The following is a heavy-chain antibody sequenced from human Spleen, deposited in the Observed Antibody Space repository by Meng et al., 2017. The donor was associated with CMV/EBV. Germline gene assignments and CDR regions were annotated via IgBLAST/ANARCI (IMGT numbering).Heavy chain of an antibody. J-gene: IGHJ6*02. CDR3: AKDGGQWLVRDYYYGMDV. CDR1: GFTFSSYS. D-gene: IGHD6-19*01. CDR2: IRYDGSNK. Sequence: GESLKISCAASGFTFSSYSMNWVRQAPGKGLEWVAFIRYDGSNKYYADSVKGRFTISRDNSKNTLYLQMNSLRAEDTAVYYCAKDGGQWLVRDYYYGMDVWGQGTTVTVSS. V-gene: IGHV3-30*02.